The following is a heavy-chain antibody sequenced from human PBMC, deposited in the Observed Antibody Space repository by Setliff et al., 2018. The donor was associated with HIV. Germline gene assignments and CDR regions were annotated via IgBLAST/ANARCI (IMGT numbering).Heavy chain of an antibody. J-gene: IGHJ4*02. CDR1: GGSISSGGYY. V-gene: IGHV4-39*07. CDR3: ARVGYYDTSFDY. CDR2: INHSGST. D-gene: IGHD3-22*01. Sequence: PSETLSLTCTVSGGSISSGGYYWSWIRQPPGKGLEWIGKINHSGSTNYNPSLKSRVTISVDTSKNQSSLKLGSVTAADTAVYYCARVGYYDTSFDYWGQGTLVTVSS.